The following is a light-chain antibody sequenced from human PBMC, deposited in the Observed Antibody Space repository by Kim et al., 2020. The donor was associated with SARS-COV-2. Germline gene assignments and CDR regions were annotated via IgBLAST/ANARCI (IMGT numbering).Light chain of an antibody. CDR1: QSITTD. Sequence: LSLSAGERATLSCRASQSITTDLAWYQQKPGQAPRLFIYDASNRAAGIPARFSGGGSGTDFTLTVSSLEPEDSAVYYCQQRNKWPRTFGQGTKVEIK. CDR3: QQRNKWPRT. J-gene: IGKJ1*01. CDR2: DAS. V-gene: IGKV3-11*01.